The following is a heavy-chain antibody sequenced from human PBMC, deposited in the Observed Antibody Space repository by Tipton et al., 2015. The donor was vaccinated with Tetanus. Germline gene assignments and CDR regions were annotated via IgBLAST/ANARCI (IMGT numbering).Heavy chain of an antibody. CDR1: GYTFTAQY. V-gene: IGHV1-2*02. J-gene: IGHJ6*02. Sequence: QLVQSGAEVKKPGASVKVSCKAFGYTFTAQYMYWVRQAPGQGLEWMGWIDPNSGDTKYGQKFQGRVTMTRDTSISTIHMELSRLKSDDTAVYYCARDRGDYIYYGMDVWGQGTTVTVSS. CDR3: ARDRGDYIYYGMDV. CDR2: IDPNSGDT. D-gene: IGHD3-22*01.